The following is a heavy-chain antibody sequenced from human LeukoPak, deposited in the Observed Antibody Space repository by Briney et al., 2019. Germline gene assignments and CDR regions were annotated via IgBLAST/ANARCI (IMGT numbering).Heavy chain of an antibody. J-gene: IGHJ4*02. CDR3: ARLHFIAAAGPYYFDY. D-gene: IGHD6-13*01. CDR1: GYSFTSYW. Sequence: GESLKISCKGSGYSFTSYWIGWVRQMPGKGLEWMGIIYPGDSDTRYSPSFQGQVTISADKSISTAYLQWSSLKASDTAMYYCARLHFIAAAGPYYFDYWGQGTLVTVSS. CDR2: IYPGDSDT. V-gene: IGHV5-51*01.